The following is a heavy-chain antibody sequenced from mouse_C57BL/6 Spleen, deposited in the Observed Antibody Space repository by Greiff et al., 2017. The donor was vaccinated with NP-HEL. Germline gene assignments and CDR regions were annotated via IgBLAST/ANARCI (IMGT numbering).Heavy chain of an antibody. CDR3: ARGAAQASFAY. J-gene: IGHJ3*01. V-gene: IGHV1-69*01. D-gene: IGHD3-2*02. Sequence: QVQLQQSGAELVMPGASVKLSCKASGYTFTSYWMHWVKQRPGQGLEWIGEIDPSDSNTNYNQKFKGKSTLTVDKSSSTAYMQLSSLISEDSAVYYCARGAAQASFAYWGQGTLVTVSA. CDR1: GYTFTSYW. CDR2: IDPSDSNT.